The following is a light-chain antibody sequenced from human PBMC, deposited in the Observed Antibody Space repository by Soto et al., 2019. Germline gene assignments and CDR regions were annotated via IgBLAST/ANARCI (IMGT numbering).Light chain of an antibody. CDR3: QQYYSYPPC. Sequence: AIRMTQSPSSFSASTGDRVTITCRASQGISSYLAWYQQKPGKAPKLLIYAASNLTSGVPSRFSGSGSGTDFTLTLSCLQSEDFATYYCQQYYSYPPCFGGGTKVEIK. V-gene: IGKV1-8*01. CDR1: QGISSY. CDR2: AAS. J-gene: IGKJ4*01.